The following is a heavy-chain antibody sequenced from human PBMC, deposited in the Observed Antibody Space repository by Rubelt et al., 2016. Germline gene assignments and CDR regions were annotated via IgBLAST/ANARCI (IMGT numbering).Heavy chain of an antibody. CDR2: IKSKTAGGAT. V-gene: IGHV3-15*07. J-gene: IGHJ4*02. CDR3: TTKTAMVSDYDY. Sequence: VGRIKSKTAGGATDYAAPVKDRFTMSRDDSKNTLYLQMNSLKTEDTAVYYCTTKTAMVSDYDYWGQGTLITVPS. D-gene: IGHD5-18*01.